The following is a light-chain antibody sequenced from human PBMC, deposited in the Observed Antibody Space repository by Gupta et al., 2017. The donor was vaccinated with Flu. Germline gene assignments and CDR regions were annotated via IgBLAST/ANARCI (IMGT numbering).Light chain of an antibody. J-gene: IGLJ2*01. CDR2: YDS. Sequence: SHRLTQPPSVPAAPGQTAQLTCVGNDISSKIVHWYQQKPGQVPVLVVYYDSGRPSGIPERLSGSNSENTATLTISRVEAEDEADYYCQVWDGSTDHPVFGGGTTLTVL. V-gene: IGLV3-21*02. CDR1: DISSKI. CDR3: QVWDGSTDHPV.